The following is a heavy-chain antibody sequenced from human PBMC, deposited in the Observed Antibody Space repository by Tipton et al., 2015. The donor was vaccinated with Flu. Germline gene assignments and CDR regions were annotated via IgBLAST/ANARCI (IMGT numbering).Heavy chain of an antibody. V-gene: IGHV1-18*01. CDR1: GYTFNTYG. Sequence: QVQLVQSGAEVKPPGASVKVSCKTSGYTFNTYGISWVRQAPGQGLEWMGWISPYTDNSNYAQKFQGRVTMTTDTSTNTAYLEMRNLRLDDTAVYYCARDMPQGVVVIPPAKRFDHWGQGTLVSVSS. D-gene: IGHD2-2*01. CDR2: ISPYTDNS. J-gene: IGHJ4*02. CDR3: ARDMPQGVVVIPPAKRFDH.